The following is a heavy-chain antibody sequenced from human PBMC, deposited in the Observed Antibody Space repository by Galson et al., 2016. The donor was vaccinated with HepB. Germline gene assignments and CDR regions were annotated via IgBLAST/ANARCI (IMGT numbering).Heavy chain of an antibody. CDR3: AGRTVIRGVIMNFDY. V-gene: IGHV4-39*01. J-gene: IGHJ4*01. CDR1: GDSIRSNTYY. Sequence: SETLSLTCIVSGDSIRSNTYYWGWIRQPPGKGLEWIGNIYYSGITYYNPSLKSRVTMSVDTSKNQFSLNLSSVTAADTAVYYCAGRTVIRGVIMNFDYWGHGTLVTVSS. D-gene: IGHD3-10*01. CDR2: IYYSGIT.